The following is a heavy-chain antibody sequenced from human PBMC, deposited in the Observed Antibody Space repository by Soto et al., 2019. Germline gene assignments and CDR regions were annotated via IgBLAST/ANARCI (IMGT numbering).Heavy chain of an antibody. CDR3: ARQGQLRAYYGMDV. J-gene: IGHJ6*02. D-gene: IGHD1-7*01. CDR2: IYYSGST. V-gene: IGHV4-39*01. Sequence: QLQLQESGPGLVKPSETLSLTCTVSGGSISSSSYYWGWIRQPPGKGLEWIGSIYYSGSTYYNPSLKTRVTISVDTSQNQFSLKLSSVTAADTAVYYCARQGQLRAYYGMDVWGQGTTVTVSS. CDR1: GGSISSSSYY.